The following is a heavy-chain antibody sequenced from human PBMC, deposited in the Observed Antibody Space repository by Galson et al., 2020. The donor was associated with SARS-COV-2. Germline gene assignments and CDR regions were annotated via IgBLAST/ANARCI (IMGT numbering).Heavy chain of an antibody. J-gene: IGHJ4*02. CDR2: IYYSGRT. Sequence: SETLSLTCTVSGGSISSSSYYWGWIRQPPGKGLDWIGSIYYSGRTYYNPSLKSRVTISVDTSKNQFSLKLSSVTAADTAVYYCARDWGATNSYYFDYWGQGTLVTVSS. CDR1: GGSISSSSYY. V-gene: IGHV4-39*07. CDR3: ARDWGATNSYYFDY. D-gene: IGHD5-12*01.